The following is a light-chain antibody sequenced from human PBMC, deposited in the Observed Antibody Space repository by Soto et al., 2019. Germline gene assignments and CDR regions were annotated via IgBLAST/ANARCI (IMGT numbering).Light chain of an antibody. CDR2: KND. V-gene: IGLV1-44*01. Sequence: SVLTQAPSASGTPGQRVTISCSGTSSNIGRNTVNWYQQVPGAAPKLLIYKNDQWPSGVPDRFSGSKSDTSASLAISGLQSEDEADYFCAAWDDSLRAYVFGTGTKVTVL. J-gene: IGLJ1*01. CDR3: AAWDDSLRAYV. CDR1: SSNIGRNT.